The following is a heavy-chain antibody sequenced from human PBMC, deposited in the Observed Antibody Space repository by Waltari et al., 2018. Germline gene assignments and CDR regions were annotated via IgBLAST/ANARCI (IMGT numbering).Heavy chain of an antibody. D-gene: IGHD3-10*01. J-gene: IGHJ4*02. Sequence: QVQLQESGPGLVKPSGTLSLTCAVSGGSISSSNWSIWVRQPPGKGLDWIGEIYHSGSTNYTPSLKSRVTISVDKSKNQFSLKLSSVTAADTAVYYCARSPYYYGSGSYLGYWGQGTLVTVSS. CDR3: ARSPYYYGSGSYLGY. CDR2: IYHSGST. V-gene: IGHV4-4*02. CDR1: GGSISSSNW.